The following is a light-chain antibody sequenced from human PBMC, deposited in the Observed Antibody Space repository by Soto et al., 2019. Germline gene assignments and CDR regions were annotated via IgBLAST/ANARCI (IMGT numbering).Light chain of an antibody. Sequence: DIQMTQEPSTLYGSVGGRVTISYRASQTISSWLAWYQPKPGKAPKLLIYKASTLKSGVPSMFSSRRHATEVSRLLSPLQPHYFATHFCQHYNSYSEAFGQGTKVDIK. CDR1: QTISSW. CDR3: QHYNSYSEA. J-gene: IGKJ1*01. CDR2: KAS. V-gene: IGKV1-5*03.